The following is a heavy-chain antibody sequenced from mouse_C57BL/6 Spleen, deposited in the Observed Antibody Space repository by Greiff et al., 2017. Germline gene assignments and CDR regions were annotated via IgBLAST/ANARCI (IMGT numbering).Heavy chain of an antibody. V-gene: IGHV1-15*01. CDR2: IDPETGGT. CDR3: TRGGVYYDYDGFAY. D-gene: IGHD2-4*01. J-gene: IGHJ3*01. CDR1: GYTFTDYE. Sequence: QVQLQQSGAELVRPGASVTLSCKASGYTFTDYEMHWVKQTPVHGLEWIGAIDPETGGTAYNQKFKGKAILTADKSSSTDYMELRSLTSEDSAVYYCTRGGVYYDYDGFAYWGQGTLVTVSA.